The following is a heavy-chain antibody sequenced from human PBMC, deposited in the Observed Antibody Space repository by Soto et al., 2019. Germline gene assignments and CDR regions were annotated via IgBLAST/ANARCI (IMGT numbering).Heavy chain of an antibody. CDR3: ARSIMITSAFDI. J-gene: IGHJ3*02. D-gene: IGHD3-16*01. CDR2: IIPILGIA. CDR1: GGTFSSYT. V-gene: IGHV1-69*02. Sequence: QVQLVQSGAEVKKPGSSVKVSCKASGGTFSSYTISWVRQAPGQGLEWMGRIIPILGIANYAQKFQGRVTITADKSTRTAYMELSSLRAEDTAVYYCARSIMITSAFDIWGQGTMVTVSS.